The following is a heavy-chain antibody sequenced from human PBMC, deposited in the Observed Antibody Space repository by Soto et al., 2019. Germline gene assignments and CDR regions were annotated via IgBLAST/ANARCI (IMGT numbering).Heavy chain of an antibody. D-gene: IGHD2-15*01. CDR3: ARDRSGVVTTENWFEP. J-gene: IGHJ5*02. CDR2: IYHSGST. V-gene: IGHV4-39*07. CDR1: GGSISSSSYY. Sequence: SETLSLTCTVSGGSISSSSYYWGWIRQPPGKGLEWIGEIYHSGSTNYNPSLKSRVTISVDKSKNQFSLKLSSVTAADTAVYYCARDRSGVVTTENWFEPWGQGTLVTVSS.